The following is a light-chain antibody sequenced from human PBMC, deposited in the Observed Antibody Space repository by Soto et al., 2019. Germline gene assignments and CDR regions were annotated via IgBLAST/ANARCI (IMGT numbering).Light chain of an antibody. CDR1: HDVSRN. J-gene: IGKJ4*01. CDR2: DAS. V-gene: IGKV1-33*01. CDR3: QPYNSMLS. Sequence: DIQMTQSPSSLSASEGDRVTITCQSSHDVSRNLNWFQQKPGEAPQLLIYDASNLERGVPSRFSGSRSGSGLTLTISSLQPEDVTTYYCQPYNSMLSFGGGTEVEIK.